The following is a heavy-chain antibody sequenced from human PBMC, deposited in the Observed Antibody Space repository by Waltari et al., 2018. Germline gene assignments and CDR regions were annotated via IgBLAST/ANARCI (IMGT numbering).Heavy chain of an antibody. D-gene: IGHD1-20*01. CDR1: GGTFSSSA. Sequence: QVQLVQSGAEVKKPGSSVKVSCKASGGTFSSSAISWVRPAPGQGLEWMGGIIPIFGTANYAQKFQGRVTITADESTSTAYMELSSLRSEDTAVYYCASEGITGTSDAFDIWGQGTMVTVSS. CDR3: ASEGITGTSDAFDI. CDR2: IIPIFGTA. J-gene: IGHJ3*02. V-gene: IGHV1-69*12.